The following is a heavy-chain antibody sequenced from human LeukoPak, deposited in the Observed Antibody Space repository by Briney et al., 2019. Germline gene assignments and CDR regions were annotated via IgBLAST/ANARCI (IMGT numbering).Heavy chain of an antibody. CDR3: ATDQRYAFDY. D-gene: IGHD3-9*01. CDR1: GFSFTDYP. Sequence: SGGSLRLSCATSGFSFTDYPMNWVRQAREKGLEWISNIRTTAEGAKYAYYADSVKGRVTISRDDGKNTLYLHMNSLRDDDTAVYYCATDQRYAFDYWGQGILVTVSS. V-gene: IGHV3-48*02. J-gene: IGHJ4*02. CDR2: IRTTAEGAKYA.